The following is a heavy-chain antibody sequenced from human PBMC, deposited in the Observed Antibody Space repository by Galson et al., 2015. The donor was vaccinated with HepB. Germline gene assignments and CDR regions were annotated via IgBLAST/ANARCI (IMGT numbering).Heavy chain of an antibody. D-gene: IGHD3-10*01. CDR1: GFTFSSYW. CDR3: ARDGPEEWRLGELLGRY. V-gene: IGHV3-7*03. J-gene: IGHJ4*02. CDR2: IKQDGSEK. Sequence: SLRLSCAASGFTFSSYWMSWVRQAPGKGLEWVATIKQDGSEKYYVDSVKGRFTISRDNAKNSLYLQMKGLRAEDTALYYCARDGPEEWRLGELLGRYWGQGTLVTVSS.